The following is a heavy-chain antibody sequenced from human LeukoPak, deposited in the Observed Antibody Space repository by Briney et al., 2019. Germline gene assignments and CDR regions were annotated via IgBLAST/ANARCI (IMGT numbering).Heavy chain of an antibody. J-gene: IGHJ5*02. D-gene: IGHD3-9*01. V-gene: IGHV1-18*01. CDR3: ARAYDILTGLTGFDP. CDR1: GYTFTSYG. Sequence: ASVKVSCKASGYTFTSYGISWVRQAPGQGLEWMGWISAYNGNTNYAQKLQGRVTMTTDTSTSTAYMELRSLRSDDTAVYYCARAYDILTGLTGFDPWGQGTLVTVSS. CDR2: ISAYNGNT.